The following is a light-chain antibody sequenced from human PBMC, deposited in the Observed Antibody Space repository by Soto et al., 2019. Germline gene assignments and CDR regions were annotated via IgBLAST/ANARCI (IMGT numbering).Light chain of an antibody. CDR2: DVN. J-gene: IGLJ2*01. CDR3: CSFAGSYTL. Sequence: QSALTQPRSVSGSPGQSVTISCTGTSSDVGGYNFVSWYQQYPGKVPKLIIYDVNQRPSGVPDRFSASKSDNTASLTISGLQAEDEADYYCCSFAGSYTLFGGRTKLTVL. V-gene: IGLV2-11*01. CDR1: SSDVGGYNF.